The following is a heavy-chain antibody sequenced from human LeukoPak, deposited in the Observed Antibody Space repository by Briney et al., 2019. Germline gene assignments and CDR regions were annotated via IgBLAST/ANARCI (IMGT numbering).Heavy chain of an antibody. Sequence: PGGSLRLSCAASGFTFSSYGMHWVRQAPGKGLEWVAVIWCDGSNKYYADSVKGRFTISRDNSKNTLYLQMNSLRAEDTAVYYCARRSCSSTSCYTGSWFDPWGQGTLVTVSS. D-gene: IGHD2-2*02. CDR2: IWCDGSNK. CDR3: ARRSCSSTSCYTGSWFDP. V-gene: IGHV3-33*01. J-gene: IGHJ5*02. CDR1: GFTFSSYG.